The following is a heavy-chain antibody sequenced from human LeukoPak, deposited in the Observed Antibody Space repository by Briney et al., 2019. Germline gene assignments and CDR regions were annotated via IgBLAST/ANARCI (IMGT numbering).Heavy chain of an antibody. J-gene: IGHJ4*02. V-gene: IGHV3-48*03. CDR2: LTTSGSTK. CDR3: AKGSVVVPAAMWVDY. CDR1: GFTFSNYE. Sequence: GGSLRLSCATSGFTFSNYEMNWVRQAPGKGLEWISYLTTSGSTKYYADSVKGRFTISRDNAKNSLFLQMNSLRAEDTAVYYCAKGSVVVPAAMWVDYWGQGTPVTVSS. D-gene: IGHD2-2*01.